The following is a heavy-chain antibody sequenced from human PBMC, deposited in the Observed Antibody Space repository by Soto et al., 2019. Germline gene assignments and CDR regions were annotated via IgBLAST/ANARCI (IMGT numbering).Heavy chain of an antibody. CDR3: ARGQVVAAQH. D-gene: IGHD2-15*01. V-gene: IGHV4-30-2*01. CDR2: IYHSGST. Sequence: SETLSLTCAVSGGSISSGGYSWSWIRQPPGKGLEWIGYIYHSGSTYYNPSLKSRVTISVDRSKNQFSLKLSSVTAADTAVYYCARGQVVAAQHWGQGTLVSVSS. CDR1: GGSISSGGYS. J-gene: IGHJ4*02.